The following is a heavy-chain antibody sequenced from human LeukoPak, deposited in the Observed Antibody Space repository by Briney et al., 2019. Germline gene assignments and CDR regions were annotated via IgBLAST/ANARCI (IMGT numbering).Heavy chain of an antibody. J-gene: IGHJ4*02. CDR3: AKDRLGDYYFDY. Sequence: GGSLRLSCVASGFSFTSYAMSWVRQAPARGLEWVSSLRGNDDTFYADYVKGRFTISRDSSKNTLYLQMNSLRAEDTAVYYCAKDRLGDYYFDYWGQGTLVTVSS. D-gene: IGHD4-17*01. V-gene: IGHV3-23*01. CDR2: LRGNDDT. CDR1: GFSFTSYA.